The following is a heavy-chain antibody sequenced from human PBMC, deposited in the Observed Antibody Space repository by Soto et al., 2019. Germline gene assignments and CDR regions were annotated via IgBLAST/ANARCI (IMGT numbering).Heavy chain of an antibody. CDR2: ISGSGGST. J-gene: IGHJ5*02. V-gene: IGHV3-23*01. Sequence: PGGSLRLSCAASGFTFSSYAMSWVRQAPGKGLEWVSAISGSGGSTYYADSVKGRFTISRDNSKNTLYLQMNSLRAEDTAVYYCAKDLVVVPAAMPGGDAYNWFDPWGQGTLVTVSS. CDR1: GFTFSSYA. D-gene: IGHD2-2*01. CDR3: AKDLVVVPAAMPGGDAYNWFDP.